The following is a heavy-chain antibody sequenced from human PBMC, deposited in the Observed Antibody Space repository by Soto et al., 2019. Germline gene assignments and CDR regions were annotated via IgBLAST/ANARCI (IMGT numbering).Heavy chain of an antibody. Sequence: QVQLVQSGAEVKKPGSSVKVSCKASGGTFSSYAISWVRQAPGQGLEWMGGIIPIFGTANYAQKFQGRVTITADESTSTAYMELSSLRSEDTAVYYCARTRGYCSGGSCSLGDYYYGMDVWGQGTTVTVSS. D-gene: IGHD2-15*01. J-gene: IGHJ6*02. CDR3: ARTRGYCSGGSCSLGDYYYGMDV. CDR2: IIPIFGTA. V-gene: IGHV1-69*12. CDR1: GGTFSSYA.